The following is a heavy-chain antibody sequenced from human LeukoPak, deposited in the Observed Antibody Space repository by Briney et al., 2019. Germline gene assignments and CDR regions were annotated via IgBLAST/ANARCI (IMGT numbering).Heavy chain of an antibody. CDR2: ISSSGSTI. CDR1: GFTFSYYE. CDR3: ARMGSSGWFDP. D-gene: IGHD6-19*01. V-gene: IGHV3-48*03. Sequence: GALRISCATPGFTFSYYEMNLVRQAPGEGLEWVSYISSSGSTIYYADSVKGRFTISRDNAKNSLYLQMNSLRAEDTAVYYCARMGSSGWFDPWGQGTLVTVSS. J-gene: IGHJ5*02.